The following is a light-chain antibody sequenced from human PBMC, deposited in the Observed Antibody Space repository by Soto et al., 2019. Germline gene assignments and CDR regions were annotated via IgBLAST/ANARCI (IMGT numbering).Light chain of an antibody. CDR1: SGDVGGYNY. J-gene: IGLJ2*01. CDR3: SSYTSSSTLVV. Sequence: QSALTQPASVSGSPGQSITISCIGTSGDVGGYNYVSWYQQHPGKAPKLMIYEVSNRPSGVSNRFSGSKSGNTASLTISGLQAEDEADYYCSSYTSSSTLVVFGGGTQLTVL. V-gene: IGLV2-14*01. CDR2: EVS.